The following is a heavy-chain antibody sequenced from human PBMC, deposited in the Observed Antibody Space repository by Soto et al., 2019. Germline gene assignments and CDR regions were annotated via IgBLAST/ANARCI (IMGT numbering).Heavy chain of an antibody. CDR3: ARQRTTVVTQAYFDH. D-gene: IGHD2-21*02. CDR1: GESISSSSYY. Sequence: SETLSLTCIVSGESISSSSYYWGWIRQPPGKGLEWIGSIYYSGRTYYNPSFKSRVTISIDTSKNQFSLKLCSVTATDTAVYYCARQRTTVVTQAYFDHWRQGALVTVSS. J-gene: IGHJ4*02. V-gene: IGHV4-39*01. CDR2: IYYSGRT.